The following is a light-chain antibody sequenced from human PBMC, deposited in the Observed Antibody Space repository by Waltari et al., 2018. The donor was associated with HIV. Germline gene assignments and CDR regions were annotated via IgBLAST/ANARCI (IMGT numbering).Light chain of an antibody. CDR2: QAS. V-gene: IGKV4-1*01. CDR3: QQYYSPPWT. CDR1: QSLLYRSNNKNY. J-gene: IGKJ1*01. Sequence: DIVMTQSPDSLPLSLGERATTKCKSSQSLLYRSNNKNYLAWYRQRPGNPPELLIYQASTRESGVPDRFSGSGSGTDFILTITSLQADDVATYFCQQYYSPPWTFGQGTKVEIK.